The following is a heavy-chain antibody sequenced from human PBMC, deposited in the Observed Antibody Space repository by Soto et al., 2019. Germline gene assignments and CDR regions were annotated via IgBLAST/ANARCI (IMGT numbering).Heavy chain of an antibody. Sequence: GSLRLSCVASGFTFSSYNINWVRQAPGKGLEWVSCISTTSSNKHYADAVKGRFTISRDNAKNSLYLQMNSMRAEDTAVYYCARDCGDYRDDYFDYWGQGTLVTVSS. CDR3: ARDCGDYRDDYFDY. CDR1: GFTFSSYN. D-gene: IGHD4-17*01. V-gene: IGHV3-21*01. CDR2: ISTTSSNK. J-gene: IGHJ4*02.